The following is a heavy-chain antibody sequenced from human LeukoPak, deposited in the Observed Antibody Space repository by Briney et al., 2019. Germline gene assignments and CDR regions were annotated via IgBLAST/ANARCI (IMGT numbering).Heavy chain of an antibody. CDR2: ISSSSSTI. V-gene: IGHV3-48*01. CDR1: GFTFSSYS. J-gene: IGHJ4*02. Sequence: PGGSLRLSCAASGFTFSSYSMNWVRQAPGKGLEWVSYISSSSSTIYYADSVKGRFTISRDNAKNSLYLQMNSLRAEDTAVYYCARGFSSSAGAYWGQGTLVTVSS. CDR3: ARGFSSSAGAY. D-gene: IGHD6-6*01.